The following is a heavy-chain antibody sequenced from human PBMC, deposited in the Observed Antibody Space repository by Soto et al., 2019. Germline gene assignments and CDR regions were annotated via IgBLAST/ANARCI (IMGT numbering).Heavy chain of an antibody. V-gene: IGHV3-30*18. Sequence: QVHLVESGGGVVQPGRSLRLSCADSGFTFTDYGMHWVLQAPGKGLECVAVISYDGSNKNYADSVKGRFTISRDNSKNTLYLQMNSLRAEDTAVYYCAKDTYYHDSSGYYVFDYWGQGPLVTVSS. CDR1: GFTFTDYG. CDR3: AKDTYYHDSSGYYVFDY. J-gene: IGHJ4*02. D-gene: IGHD3-22*01. CDR2: ISYDGSNK.